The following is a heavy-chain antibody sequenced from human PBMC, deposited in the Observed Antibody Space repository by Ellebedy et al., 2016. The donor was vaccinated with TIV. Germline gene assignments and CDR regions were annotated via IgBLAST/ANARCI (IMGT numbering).Heavy chain of an antibody. CDR3: ASAPRGYSYGSFDY. Sequence: MPGGSLRLSCTVSGGSISSSSYYWGWIRQPPGKGLEWIGSIYYSGCTNYNPYLKSRVTISVDTSKNQFSLKLSSVTAADTAVYYCASAPRGYSYGSFDYWGQGTLVTVSS. CDR1: GGSISSSSYY. CDR2: IYYSGCT. D-gene: IGHD5-18*01. V-gene: IGHV4-39*07. J-gene: IGHJ4*02.